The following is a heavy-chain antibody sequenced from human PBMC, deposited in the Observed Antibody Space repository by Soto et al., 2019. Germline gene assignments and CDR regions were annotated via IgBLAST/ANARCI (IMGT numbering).Heavy chain of an antibody. Sequence: GGSLRLSCAASGFTFSNYDMSWVRQAPGKGLEWVSAISGSGGSTYYADSVKGRFTISRDNSKNTLYLQMNSLRAEDTAVYYCAKDGDGDTAMSGGQGTLVIVS. CDR1: GFTFSNYD. V-gene: IGHV3-23*01. D-gene: IGHD5-18*01. J-gene: IGHJ4*02. CDR3: AKDGDGDTAMS. CDR2: ISGSGGST.